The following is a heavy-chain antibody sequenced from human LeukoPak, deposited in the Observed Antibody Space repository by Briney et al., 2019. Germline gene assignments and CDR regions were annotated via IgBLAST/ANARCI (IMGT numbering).Heavy chain of an antibody. CDR3: ARGAAAGMGGHDAFDI. V-gene: IGHV3-53*01. Sequence: GGSLRLSCAASGFTVSTNHMNWVRLAPGKGLEWVSFIYAADSTYYADSVKGRFTISRDNSKNTVYLQMNSLRPEDTAVYYCARGAAAGMGGHDAFDIWGQGTMVTVSS. D-gene: IGHD6-13*01. CDR1: GFTVSTNH. CDR2: IYAADST. J-gene: IGHJ3*02.